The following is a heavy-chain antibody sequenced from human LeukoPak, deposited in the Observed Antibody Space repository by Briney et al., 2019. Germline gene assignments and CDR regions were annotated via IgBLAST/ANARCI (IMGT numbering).Heavy chain of an antibody. V-gene: IGHV4-59*01. CDR2: IYYSGST. CDR1: GGSISSYY. CDR3: ARATITYYYDSSGYYHSSPTFDY. J-gene: IGHJ4*02. D-gene: IGHD3-22*01. Sequence: SETLSLTCTVSGGSISSYYWSWVRQPPGEGLGWIGYIYYSGSTNYNPSLKSRVTISVDTSKNQFSLKLNSVTAADTAVYYCARATITYYYDSSGYYHSSPTFDYWGQGTLVTVSS.